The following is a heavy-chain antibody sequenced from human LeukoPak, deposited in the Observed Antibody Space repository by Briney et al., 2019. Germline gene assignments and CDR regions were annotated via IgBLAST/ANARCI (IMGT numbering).Heavy chain of an antibody. J-gene: IGHJ5*02. CDR2: MNPHSGNT. CDR1: GYTFTSYD. CDR3: ARKDYDFWSGYMFYNWFDP. V-gene: IGHV1-8*01. D-gene: IGHD3-3*01. Sequence: ASVKVSCKTSGYTFTSYDINWVRQAPGQGLEWMGWMNPHSGNTVYAQKFQGRATMTRNTSISTAYMELSSLRSDDTAVYYCARKDYDFWSGYMFYNWFDPWGQGTLVTVSS.